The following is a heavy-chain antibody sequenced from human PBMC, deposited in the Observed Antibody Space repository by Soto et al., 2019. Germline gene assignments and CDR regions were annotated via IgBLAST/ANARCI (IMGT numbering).Heavy chain of an antibody. V-gene: IGHV1-3*04. Sequence: ASVKVSCKASGYTFTAYGIHWVRQAPGQRLEWMGWINTGNGHTKYSQKFQGRVTITRDTSARTAYMELNSLRSEDTAVYYCASRGYDFWGGLDPWGPGTLVTVSS. CDR3: ASRGYDFWGGLDP. D-gene: IGHD3-3*01. J-gene: IGHJ5*02. CDR2: INTGNGHT. CDR1: GYTFTAYG.